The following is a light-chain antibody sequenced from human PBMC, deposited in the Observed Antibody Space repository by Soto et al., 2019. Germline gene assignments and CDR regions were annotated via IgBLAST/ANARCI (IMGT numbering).Light chain of an antibody. V-gene: IGLV2-8*01. J-gene: IGLJ1*01. CDR3: SSYAGSNYV. CDR1: SSDVGGYIY. Sequence: QSALTQPPSASGSPGQSVSISCTGTSSDVGGYIYVSWYQQHPGKVPKLMIYEVNKRPSGVPDRFSGSRSGNTASLTVSGLQTEDEADYYCSSYAGSNYVFGTGTKLTVL. CDR2: EVN.